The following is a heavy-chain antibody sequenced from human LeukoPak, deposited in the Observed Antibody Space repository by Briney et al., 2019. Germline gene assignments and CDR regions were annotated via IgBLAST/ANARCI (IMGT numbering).Heavy chain of an antibody. Sequence: ASVKVSCKASGYTFTGYYMHWVRQAPGQGLEWMGWINPNSGGTNYAQKFQGRVTTTRDTSISTAYMELSRLRSDDTAVYYCARTVRGVASFDYWGQGTLVTVSS. CDR3: ARTVRGVASFDY. V-gene: IGHV1-2*02. CDR1: GYTFTGYY. D-gene: IGHD3-10*01. CDR2: INPNSGGT. J-gene: IGHJ4*02.